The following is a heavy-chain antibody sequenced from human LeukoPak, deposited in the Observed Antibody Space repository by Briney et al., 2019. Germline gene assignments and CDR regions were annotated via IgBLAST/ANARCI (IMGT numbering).Heavy chain of an antibody. J-gene: IGHJ3*01. CDR3: ARDQSHRYYYDTVSD. D-gene: IGHD3-22*01. V-gene: IGHV3-30-3*01. CDR1: GFTFSSYA. Sequence: QAGRSLRLSCAASGFTFSSYAMHWVRQAPGKGLEWVAVISYDGSNKYYADSVKGRFTISRDNSKNTLYLQVNSLRAEDTAVYYCARDQSHRYYYDTVSDWGQGTMVTVSS. CDR2: ISYDGSNK.